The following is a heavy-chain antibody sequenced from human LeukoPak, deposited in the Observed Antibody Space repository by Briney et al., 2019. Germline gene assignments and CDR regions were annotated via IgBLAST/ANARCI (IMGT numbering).Heavy chain of an antibody. CDR1: GGSISSYY. V-gene: IGHV4-59*01. CDR2: IYYSGST. D-gene: IGHD1-26*01. Sequence: SETLSLTCTVSGGSISSYYWSWIRQPPGKGLEWIGYIYYSGSTNYNPSLKSRVTISVDTSKNQFSLKLSSVTAADTAVYYCARDPSYTGMDVWGQGTTVTVSS. CDR3: ARDPSYTGMDV. J-gene: IGHJ6*02.